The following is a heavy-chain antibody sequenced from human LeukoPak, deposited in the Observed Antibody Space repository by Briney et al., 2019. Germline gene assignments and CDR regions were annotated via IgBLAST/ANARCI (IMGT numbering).Heavy chain of an antibody. CDR1: GFTFSSYW. Sequence: GGSLRLSCVASGFTFSSYWMSWVRQAPGKGLEWVANIKQGGSEKYYVDSVKGRFTISRDNAKNSLYLQMDSLRAEDTAVYYCARSQLGGYDYWGQGTQVTVSS. V-gene: IGHV3-7*01. D-gene: IGHD5-12*01. CDR2: IKQGGSEK. CDR3: ARSQLGGYDY. J-gene: IGHJ4*02.